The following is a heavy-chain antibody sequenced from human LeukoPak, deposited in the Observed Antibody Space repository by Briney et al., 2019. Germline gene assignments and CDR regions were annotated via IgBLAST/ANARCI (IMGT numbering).Heavy chain of an antibody. D-gene: IGHD6-19*01. V-gene: IGHV1-18*01. Sequence: ASVKVSCKASGYTFTRYGISWVRQAPGQGLEWMGWISAYNGNTNYAQKLQGRVTMTTDTSTSTAYMELRSLRSDDTAVYYCARVISVAGTGDYWGQGTLVTVSS. CDR3: ARVISVAGTGDY. CDR2: ISAYNGNT. CDR1: GYTFTRYG. J-gene: IGHJ4*02.